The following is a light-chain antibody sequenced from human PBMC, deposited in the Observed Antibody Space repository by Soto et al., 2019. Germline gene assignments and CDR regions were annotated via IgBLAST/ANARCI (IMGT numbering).Light chain of an antibody. V-gene: IGKV3-11*01. CDR2: DAS. Sequence: EIVLTQSPATLSLSPGERATLSCRASQSVSSYLAWYQQKPGQAPRLLIYDASNRATGIPARFSGSGSGTVFTLTISSLEPEDFAVYCCQQRSSRYTCGHGTKLEIK. CDR1: QSVSSY. J-gene: IGKJ2*01. CDR3: QQRSSRYT.